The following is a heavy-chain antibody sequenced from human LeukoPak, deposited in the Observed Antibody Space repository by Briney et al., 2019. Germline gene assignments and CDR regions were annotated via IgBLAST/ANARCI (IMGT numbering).Heavy chain of an antibody. V-gene: IGHV3-23*01. CDR3: AKPGGLGY. Sequence: GGFLRLSCAASGFTFSSYTMSWVRQAPGKGLEWVSGISISGGSTYYADSVKGRFTISRDNSKNTLYLQMNSLRAEDTAVYYCAKPGGLGYWGQGTLVTVSS. J-gene: IGHJ4*02. D-gene: IGHD6-19*01. CDR2: ISISGGST. CDR1: GFTFSSYT.